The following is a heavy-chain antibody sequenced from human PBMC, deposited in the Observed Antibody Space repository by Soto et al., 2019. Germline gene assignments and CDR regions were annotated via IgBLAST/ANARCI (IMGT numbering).Heavy chain of an antibody. J-gene: IGHJ4*02. CDR3: ARDSGYYGSGSYYNYFDY. V-gene: IGHV4-59*01. CDR2: IYYSGST. Sequence: SETLSLTCTVSGGSIISYYWSWIRQPPGKGLEWIGYIYYSGSTNYNPSLKGRVTISVDTSKNQFSLKLSSVTAADTAVYYCARDSGYYGSGSYYNYFDYWSQGTLVTVSS. CDR1: GGSIISYY. D-gene: IGHD3-10*01.